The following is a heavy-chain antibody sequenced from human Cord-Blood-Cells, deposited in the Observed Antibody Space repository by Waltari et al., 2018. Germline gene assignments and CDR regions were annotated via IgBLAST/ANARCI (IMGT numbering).Heavy chain of an antibody. CDR1: GGSFRGYY. D-gene: IGHD7-27*01. V-gene: IGHV4-34*01. CDR2: INHSGST. Sequence: QVQLQQWGAGLLKPSETRSLTCPVYGGSFRGYYWCWIRPPPGKGLEWIGEINHSGSTNYNPSLKSRVTISVDTSKNQFSLKLSSVTAADTAVYYCARGIPGDPHTNRYFDLWGRGTLVTVSS. CDR3: ARGIPGDPHTNRYFDL. J-gene: IGHJ2*01.